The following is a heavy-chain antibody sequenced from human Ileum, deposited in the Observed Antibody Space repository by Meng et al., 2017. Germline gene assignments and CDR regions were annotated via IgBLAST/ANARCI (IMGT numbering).Heavy chain of an antibody. Sequence: ASVKVSCKASGYTFTSYAMHWVRQAPGQRLEWMGWINAGNGNTKYSQKFQGRVTITRDTSVSTAYMELSSLRSEDTAVYYCARGYSGSYAFDIWGQGKMVTVSS. CDR3: ARGYSGSYAFDI. D-gene: IGHD1-26*01. CDR1: GYTFTSYA. J-gene: IGHJ3*02. V-gene: IGHV1-3*01. CDR2: INAGNGNT.